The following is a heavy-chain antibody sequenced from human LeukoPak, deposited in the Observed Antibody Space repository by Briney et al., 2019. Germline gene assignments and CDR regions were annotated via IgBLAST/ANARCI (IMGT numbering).Heavy chain of an antibody. CDR2: INPNIGDA. CDR1: GYTFTDYF. D-gene: IGHD2-21*02. CDR3: ARMALDGGDSIGFDS. Sequence: SXKVSCKASGYTFTDYFIHWVRQAPGQGLEWMGWINPNIGDASYAQKFQDRVTMTRDRSINTAYMELSRLTSDDTAVYYCARMALDGGDSIGFDSWGQGTLVTVSS. V-gene: IGHV1-2*02. J-gene: IGHJ5*01.